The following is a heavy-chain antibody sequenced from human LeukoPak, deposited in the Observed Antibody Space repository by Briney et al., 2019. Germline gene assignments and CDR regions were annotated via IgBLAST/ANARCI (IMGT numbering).Heavy chain of an antibody. D-gene: IGHD3-22*01. V-gene: IGHV4-59*01. CDR3: ARSRDPYYYDSSGS. J-gene: IGHJ4*02. CDR1: GGSISSYY. Sequence: SETLSLTCTVSGGSISSYYWSWIRQPPGKGLEWTGYIYYSGSTNYNPSLKSRVTISVDTSKNQFSLKLSSVTAADTAVYYCARSRDPYYYDSSGSWGQGTLVTVSS. CDR2: IYYSGST.